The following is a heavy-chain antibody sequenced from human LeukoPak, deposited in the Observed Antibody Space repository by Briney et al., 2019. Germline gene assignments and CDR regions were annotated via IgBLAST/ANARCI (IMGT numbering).Heavy chain of an antibody. CDR1: GGSFSGYY. D-gene: IGHD5-24*01. CDR2: INHSGST. Sequence: PSETLSLTCAVYGGSFSGYYWSWIRQPPGKGLEWIGEINHSGSTNYNPSLKSRVTISVDTSKNQFSLKLSSVTAADTAVYYCATRDGYNWPYYFDYWGQGTLVTVS. CDR3: ATRDGYNWPYYFDY. J-gene: IGHJ4*02. V-gene: IGHV4-34*01.